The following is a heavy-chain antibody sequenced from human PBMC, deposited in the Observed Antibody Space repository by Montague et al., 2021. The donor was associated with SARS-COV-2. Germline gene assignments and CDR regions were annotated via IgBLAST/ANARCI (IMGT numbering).Heavy chain of an antibody. CDR3: VRGAEEAHFAMDV. CDR1: GGFISDSYY. J-gene: IGHJ6*02. Sequence: SETLSLTCIVSGGFISDSYYWAWIRQAPGKGLERLGSLYRSGSVYSNPSLKSRVSISVDKSKNHFSLRLTSATAAETAVYYCVRGAEEAHFAMDVWGQGTTVTVSS. D-gene: IGHD3-10*01. V-gene: IGHV4-39*02. CDR2: LYRSGSV.